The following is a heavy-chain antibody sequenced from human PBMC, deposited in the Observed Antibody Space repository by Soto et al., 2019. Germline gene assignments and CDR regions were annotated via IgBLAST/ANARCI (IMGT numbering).Heavy chain of an antibody. CDR3: SRGWGRIFDY. Sequence: QVQLQQWGAGLLKPSETLSLTCAVYGGSFSGYYWSWIRQPPGKGLEWIGEINHSGSTNYNPSLXSXVXIXXDTSKNQSSLKLSSVTAAATAVYSCSRGWGRIFDYWGQGTLVTVSS. V-gene: IGHV4-34*01. J-gene: IGHJ4*02. D-gene: IGHD7-27*01. CDR2: INHSGST. CDR1: GGSFSGYY.